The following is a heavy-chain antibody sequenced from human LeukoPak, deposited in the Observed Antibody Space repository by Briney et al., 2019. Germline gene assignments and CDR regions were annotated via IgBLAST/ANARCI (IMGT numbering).Heavy chain of an antibody. Sequence: GGSLGLSCAASGFTLSTYWIHWVRQPPGKGLVWVSRINSDGNSFADSVKGRFTISRDNAKNTVYLQMNSLRAEDTAVYFCARGYTFGTLDYWGQGALVTVSS. J-gene: IGHJ4*02. CDR1: GFTLSTYW. CDR3: ARGYTFGTLDY. CDR2: INSDGN. D-gene: IGHD3-16*01. V-gene: IGHV3-74*01.